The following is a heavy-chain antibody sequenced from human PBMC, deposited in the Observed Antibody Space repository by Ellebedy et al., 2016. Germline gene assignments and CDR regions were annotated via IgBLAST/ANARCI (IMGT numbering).Heavy chain of an antibody. CDR3: ARRATSGALVVVAGSFWFDP. CDR1: GGTFSSYA. D-gene: IGHD2-15*01. V-gene: IGHV1-69*13. Sequence: SVKVSXXASGGTFSSYAISWVRQAPGQGLEWMGGIIPIFGTANYAQKFQGRVTITADESTSTAYMELSSLRSEDTAVYYCARRATSGALVVVAGSFWFDPWGQGTLVTVSS. J-gene: IGHJ5*02. CDR2: IIPIFGTA.